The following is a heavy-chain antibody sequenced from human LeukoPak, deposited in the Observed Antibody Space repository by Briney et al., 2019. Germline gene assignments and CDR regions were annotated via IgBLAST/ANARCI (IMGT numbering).Heavy chain of an antibody. Sequence: GRSLRLSCAASGFTFSSYGMTWVRQAPGEGVEWVAGVSDSGGSTNYADSVRGRFTISRDNPKNTLYLQMTILRAEDTAKYFCAKRGVVIWVILVGFHKEAYYFDSWGQGALVTVSS. J-gene: IGHJ4*02. CDR3: AKRGVVIWVILVGFHKEAYYFDS. CDR2: VSDSGGST. CDR1: GFTFSSYG. D-gene: IGHD2-2*01. V-gene: IGHV3-23*01.